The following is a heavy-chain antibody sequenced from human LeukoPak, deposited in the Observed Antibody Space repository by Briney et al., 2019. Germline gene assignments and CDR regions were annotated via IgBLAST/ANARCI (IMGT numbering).Heavy chain of an antibody. V-gene: IGHV3-30*02. CDR1: GFTFSSYG. J-gene: IGHJ4*02. CDR2: IRYDGSNK. Sequence: PGGSLRLSCAASGFTFSSYGMHWVRQAPGKGLEWVAFIRYDGSNKYYADSVKGRFTISRDNSKNTLYLQMNSLRPEDTAIYYCAKRNTMVRGGPSFDYWGQGILVTVSS. CDR3: AKRNTMVRGGPSFDY. D-gene: IGHD3-10*01.